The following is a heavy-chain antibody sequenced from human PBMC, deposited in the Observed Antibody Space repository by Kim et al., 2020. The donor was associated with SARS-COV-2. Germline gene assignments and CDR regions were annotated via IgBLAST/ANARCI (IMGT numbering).Heavy chain of an antibody. CDR3: ARVPRGIAAASAARGVPRSPLDY. J-gene: IGHJ4*02. CDR1: GGSISSSNW. CDR2: IYHSGST. V-gene: IGHV4-4*02. Sequence: SETLSLTCAVSGGSISSSNWWSWVRQPPGKGLEWIGEIYHSGSTNYNPSLKSRVTISVDKSKNQFSLKLSSVTAADTAVYYCARVPRGIAAASAARGVPRSPLDYWGQGTLVTVSS. D-gene: IGHD6-13*01.